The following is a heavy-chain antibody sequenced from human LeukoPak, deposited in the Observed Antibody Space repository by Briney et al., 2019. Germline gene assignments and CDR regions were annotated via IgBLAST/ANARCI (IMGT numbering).Heavy chain of an antibody. Sequence: PGGSLRLSCAASGFTFSYYDMNWVRQAPGKGLEWVSFISSSSIYMYYADSVKGRFTISRDNAKTSLYLQMNSLRAEDTAVYYCARVNSDRITIFGVVYLFDYWGQGTLVTVSS. CDR3: ARVNSDRITIFGVVYLFDY. CDR1: GFTFSYYD. V-gene: IGHV3-21*01. D-gene: IGHD3-3*01. CDR2: ISSSSIYM. J-gene: IGHJ4*02.